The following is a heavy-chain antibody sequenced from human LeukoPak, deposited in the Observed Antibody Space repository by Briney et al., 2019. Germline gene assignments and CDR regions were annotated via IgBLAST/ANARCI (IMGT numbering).Heavy chain of an antibody. Sequence: SETLSLTCAVSGGSISSYYWSWIRQPPGKGLEWIGYIYYSGSTNYNPSLKSRVTMSVDTSKNQFSLKLSSVTAADTAVYYCAREGYNSNSFDYWGQGTLVIVSS. J-gene: IGHJ4*02. CDR3: AREGYNSNSFDY. CDR1: GGSISSYY. D-gene: IGHD6-13*01. CDR2: IYYSGST. V-gene: IGHV4-59*01.